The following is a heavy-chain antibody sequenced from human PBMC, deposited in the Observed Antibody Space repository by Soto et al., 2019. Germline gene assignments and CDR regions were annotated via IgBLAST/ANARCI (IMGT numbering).Heavy chain of an antibody. Sequence: GGSLRLSCAASGFSFSTYGMHWVRQAPGKGLEWVAVIWYDGSNKYYGDSVKGRFTISSVNSKITLYLQMNSLRSEDTAVYYCARSGTSNSGMDVWGRGTTVTVSS. CDR3: ARSGTSNSGMDV. J-gene: IGHJ6*02. V-gene: IGHV3-33*01. CDR2: IWYDGSNK. CDR1: GFSFSTYG. D-gene: IGHD1-7*01.